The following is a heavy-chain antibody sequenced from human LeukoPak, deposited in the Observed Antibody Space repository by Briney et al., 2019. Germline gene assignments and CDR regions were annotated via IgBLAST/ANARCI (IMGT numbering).Heavy chain of an antibody. Sequence: SETLSPTCAVYGGSFSGYYWSWIRQPPGKGLEWIGEINHSGSTNYNPSLKSRVTISVDTSKNQFSLKLSSVTAADTAVYYCARGGVYSSGNIRYWGQGTLVTVSS. V-gene: IGHV4-34*01. D-gene: IGHD6-19*01. J-gene: IGHJ4*02. CDR3: ARGGVYSSGNIRY. CDR2: INHSGST. CDR1: GGSFSGYY.